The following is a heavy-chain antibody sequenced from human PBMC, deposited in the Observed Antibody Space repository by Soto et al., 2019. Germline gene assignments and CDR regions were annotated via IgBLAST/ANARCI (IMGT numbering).Heavy chain of an antibody. CDR2: IYSSGST. J-gene: IGHJ4*02. V-gene: IGHV4-59*04. CDR3: ARHFSVDYFDY. CDR1: GASITQYY. Sequence: SETLSLTCTVSGASITQYYWNWIRQSPGKGLEWIVSIYSSGSTYYNPSLKSRVTISVDRSKNQFSLKLSSVTAADTAVYYCARHFSVDYFDYWGQGALVTVSS.